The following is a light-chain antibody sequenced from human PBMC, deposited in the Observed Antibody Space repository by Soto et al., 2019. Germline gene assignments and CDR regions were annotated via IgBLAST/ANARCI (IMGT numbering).Light chain of an antibody. CDR3: QVWDSSSDHAV. CDR1: NIGSKR. CDR2: YDD. V-gene: IGLV3-21*04. Sequence: SYELTQPPSVSVAPGETARISCGVDNIGSKRVHWYQKKPGQAPVVVIDYDDDRPSGIPERISGSNSGNTATLTISRVEAGDEADYYCQVWDSSSDHAVFGGGTKLTVL. J-gene: IGLJ2*01.